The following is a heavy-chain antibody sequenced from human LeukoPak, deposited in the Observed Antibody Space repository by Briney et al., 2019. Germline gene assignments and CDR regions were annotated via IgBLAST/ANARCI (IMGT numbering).Heavy chain of an antibody. J-gene: IGHJ2*01. Sequence: GGSLRLSCAASGFTVSSNYMSWVRQPPGKGLECVSVIYSDGTTFYADSVKGRFTISRHNSKNILYLQMNSLRPEDTAVYYCAKIASRRWYFDLWGRGTLVSVCS. V-gene: IGHV3-53*04. CDR2: IYSDGTT. CDR3: AKIASRRWYFDL. CDR1: GFTVSSNY.